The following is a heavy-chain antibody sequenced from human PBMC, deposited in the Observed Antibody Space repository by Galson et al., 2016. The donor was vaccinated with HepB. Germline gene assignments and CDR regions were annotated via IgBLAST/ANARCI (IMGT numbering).Heavy chain of an antibody. D-gene: IGHD6-13*01. Sequence: QSGAEVKKAGESLKISCKGSENSFKTYWIGWVRQRPGKGLEWMGIIYYADSETRYSPSFEGQVNISTGKSIATAYLQWTSLKASDTAMYYCASGFSTSWPYFDYWGQGALVTVSS. CDR3: ASGFSTSWPYFDY. CDR1: ENSFKTYW. V-gene: IGHV5-51*01. CDR2: IYYADSET. J-gene: IGHJ4*02.